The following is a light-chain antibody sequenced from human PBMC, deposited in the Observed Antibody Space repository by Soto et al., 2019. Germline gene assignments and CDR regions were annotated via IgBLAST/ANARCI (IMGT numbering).Light chain of an antibody. CDR1: QAIGIY. CDR2: RAT. J-gene: IGKJ1*01. CDR3: QQRSKWPRT. Sequence: EIVLTQSPATLSLSPGERATLSCRASQAIGIYLGWFQQKPGQAPRLLIFRATDRATGIPARFSGSGSGTDFTLTISSLEPEDFAIYFCQQRSKWPRTFGQGTKVEIK. V-gene: IGKV3-11*01.